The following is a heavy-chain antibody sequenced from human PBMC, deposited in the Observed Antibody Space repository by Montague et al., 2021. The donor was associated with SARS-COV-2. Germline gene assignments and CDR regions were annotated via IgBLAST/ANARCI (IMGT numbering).Heavy chain of an antibody. CDR3: ARINSDPLDYYYYGMDV. V-gene: IGHV2-70*01. D-gene: IGHD1-1*01. J-gene: IGHJ6*02. CDR1: GFSLSTSGMC. Sequence: PALVKPTQTLTLTCTFSGFSLSTSGMCVSWIRQPPGKALEWLALXDWDDDKYYSTSLKTRLTISKDTSKNQVVLTMTNMGPVDTATYYCARINSDPLDYYYYGMDVWGQGTTVTVSS. CDR2: XDWDDDK.